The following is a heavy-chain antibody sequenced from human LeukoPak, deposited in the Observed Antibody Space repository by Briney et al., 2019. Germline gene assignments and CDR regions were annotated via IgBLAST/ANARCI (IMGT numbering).Heavy chain of an antibody. J-gene: IGHJ6*03. CDR2: IYTSGST. CDR3: ATNSDDFWSGYYYYYYYMDV. D-gene: IGHD3-3*01. V-gene: IGHV4-61*02. Sequence: SETLSLTCAVSGGSISSGSYYWSWIRQPAGKWLEWIGRIYTSGSTNYNSSLKSRVTIPVDTSKNQFSLKLSSVTAADTAVYYCATNSDDFWSGYYYYYYYMDVWGKGTTVTVSS. CDR1: GGSISSGSYY.